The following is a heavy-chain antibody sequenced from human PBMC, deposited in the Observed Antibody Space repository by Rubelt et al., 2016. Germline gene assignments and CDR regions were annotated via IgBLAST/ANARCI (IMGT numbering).Heavy chain of an antibody. Sequence: QVQLVQSGAEVKKPGASVKVSCKASGYTFTSYGISWVRQAPGQGLEWMGWISAYNGNTNDAQKAPRAVTMTTANATTNADMGLSRLRSDGTAVYFCGRDFCSGGSCSSGFDFWGQGTLVTVSS. CDR2: ISAYNGNT. CDR3: GRDFCSGGSCSSGFDF. V-gene: IGHV1-18*01. J-gene: IGHJ4*02. CDR1: GYTFTSYG. D-gene: IGHD2-15*01.